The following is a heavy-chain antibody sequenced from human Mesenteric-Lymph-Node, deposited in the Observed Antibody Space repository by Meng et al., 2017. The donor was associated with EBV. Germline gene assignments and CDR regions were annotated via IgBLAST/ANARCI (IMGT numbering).Heavy chain of an antibody. Sequence: VQLVGSGGGVVQPGNSLRLSCAASGFTFSTSSMSWVRQSPGKGLEWVSSISPDSSYIYYADSLKGRFTISRDNAKNSLYLQMNSLRAEDTAVYYCARDHLRPHYWGQGTLVTVSS. J-gene: IGHJ4*02. V-gene: IGHV3-21*01. CDR2: ISPDSSYI. D-gene: IGHD6-25*01. CDR1: GFTFSTSS. CDR3: ARDHLRPHY.